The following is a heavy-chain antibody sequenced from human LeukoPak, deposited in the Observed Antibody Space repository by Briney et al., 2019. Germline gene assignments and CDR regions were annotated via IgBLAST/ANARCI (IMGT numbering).Heavy chain of an antibody. D-gene: IGHD6-13*01. Sequence: SETLSLTCAVYGGSFSGYYWSWIRQPPGKGLEWIGEINHSGSTNYNPSLKSRVTISVDTSKNQFSLKLSSVTAADTAVYYCARGLSSWDWFDPWGQGTLVTVSS. J-gene: IGHJ5*02. CDR2: INHSGST. CDR1: GGSFSGYY. CDR3: ARGLSSWDWFDP. V-gene: IGHV4-34*01.